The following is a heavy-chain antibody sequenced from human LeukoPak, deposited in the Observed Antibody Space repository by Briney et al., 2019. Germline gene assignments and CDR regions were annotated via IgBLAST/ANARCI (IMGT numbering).Heavy chain of an antibody. CDR1: GFTFSSYG. CDR3: ARGSRTQYYFDY. D-gene: IGHD3-10*01. J-gene: IGHJ4*02. V-gene: IGHV3-30*19. CDR2: ISYDGSSK. Sequence: GGSLRLSCAASGFTFSSYGMHWVRQAPGKGLEWVAVISYDGSSKYYADSVKGRFTISRDNSKNTLYLQMNSLRAEDTAAYYCARGSRTQYYFDYWGQGTLVTVSS.